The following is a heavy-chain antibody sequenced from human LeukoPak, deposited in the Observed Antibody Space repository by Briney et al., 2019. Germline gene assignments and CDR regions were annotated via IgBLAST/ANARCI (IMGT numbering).Heavy chain of an antibody. Sequence: GGSLRLSCAASEFTFSSYAMHWVRQAPGKGLEWVAVISSDGRNKYYADSVKGRFTISRDNSKNTLYLQMNSLRAEDTAVYFCARSEYYYDSSSYYPYGMDVWGLGTTVTVSS. CDR3: ARSEYYYDSSSYYPYGMDV. D-gene: IGHD3-22*01. J-gene: IGHJ6*02. CDR2: ISSDGRNK. V-gene: IGHV3-30*04. CDR1: EFTFSSYA.